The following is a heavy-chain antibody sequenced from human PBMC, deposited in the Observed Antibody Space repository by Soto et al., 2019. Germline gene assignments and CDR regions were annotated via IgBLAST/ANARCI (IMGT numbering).Heavy chain of an antibody. V-gene: IGHV3-33*01. CDR2: ILSDGSAE. D-gene: IGHD3-9*01. CDR3: ARDVDSSDNGLDY. Sequence: QVQLVESGGGVVQPGRSLKLSCEATGFSFSRHGMHWVRQAPGKGLEWVAVILSDGSAEEYAGSVQGRFTITRDNSKNVLYLEMNNLRADDTSVYYCARDVDSSDNGLDYWGRGVLVTVSS. J-gene: IGHJ4*02. CDR1: GFSFSRHG.